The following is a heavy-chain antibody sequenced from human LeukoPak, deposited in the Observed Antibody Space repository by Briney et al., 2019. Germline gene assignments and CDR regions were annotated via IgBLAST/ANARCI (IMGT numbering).Heavy chain of an antibody. CDR1: GYTFTSYG. CDR2: ISAYNGNT. Sequence: ASVKVSCKASGYTFTSYGISWVRQAPGQGLEWMGWISAYNGNTNYAQKLQGRVTMTTDTSTSTAYMELRSLRSDDTAVYYCARERASFGSNSDWYFDLWGRGTLVTASS. D-gene: IGHD4-23*01. J-gene: IGHJ2*01. V-gene: IGHV1-18*01. CDR3: ARERASFGSNSDWYFDL.